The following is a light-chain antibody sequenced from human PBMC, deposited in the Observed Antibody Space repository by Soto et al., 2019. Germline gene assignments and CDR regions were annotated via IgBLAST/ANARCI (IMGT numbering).Light chain of an antibody. J-gene: IGKJ1*01. CDR2: DAS. Sequence: EIVLTQSPGTLSLSPGERATLSCRASQSVSSSYLAWYQQKPGQAPRLLIFDASSRATGISDRFSGSGSGTDFTLTISRLEPEAFAVYYCQQYGRSPWTFGQGTKVEVK. V-gene: IGKV3-20*01. CDR3: QQYGRSPWT. CDR1: QSVSSSY.